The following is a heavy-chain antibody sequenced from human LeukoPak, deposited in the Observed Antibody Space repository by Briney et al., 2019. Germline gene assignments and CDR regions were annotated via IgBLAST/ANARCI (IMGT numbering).Heavy chain of an antibody. CDR2: ISSSSSYI. Sequence: GGSLRLSCAASGFTFSSYSMNWVRQAPGKGLEWVSSISSSSSYIYYADSVKGRFTISRDNAKNSLYLQMNSLRAEDTALYYCVKLRVPPADYFDYWGQGTLVTVSS. CDR3: VKLRVPPADYFDY. V-gene: IGHV3-21*04. CDR1: GFTFSSYS. J-gene: IGHJ4*02. D-gene: IGHD3-10*01.